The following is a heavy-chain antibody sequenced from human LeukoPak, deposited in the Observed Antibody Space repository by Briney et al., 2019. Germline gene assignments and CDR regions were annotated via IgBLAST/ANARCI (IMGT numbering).Heavy chain of an antibody. CDR3: AKHRSTTRCLDY. J-gene: IGHJ4*02. V-gene: IGHV3-30*02. CDR2: IRYDGSNK. Sequence: GGSLRLSCAASGFTFSSYGMHWVRQAPGKGLEWVAFIRYDGSNKYYADSVKGRFTISRDNSKKTLYLQMNSLRGEDAAVYYCAKHRSTTRCLDYWGQGTLVTVSS. D-gene: IGHD2-2*01. CDR1: GFTFSSYG.